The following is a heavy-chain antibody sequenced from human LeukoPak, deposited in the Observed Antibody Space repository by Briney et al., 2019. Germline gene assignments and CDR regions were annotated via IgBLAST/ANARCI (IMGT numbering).Heavy chain of an antibody. CDR1: GFTFSIYS. J-gene: IGHJ5*02. CDR2: ISGSGDST. CDR3: AKRANGYSYGPNWSDP. V-gene: IGHV3-23*01. D-gene: IGHD5-18*01. Sequence: GGSLRLSCAASGFTFSIYSMSWVRQAPGKGLEWVSAISGSGDSTYYADSVKGRFTISRDNSKNTLYLQMNSLRAEDTAVYYCAKRANGYSYGPNWSDPWGQGTLVTVSS.